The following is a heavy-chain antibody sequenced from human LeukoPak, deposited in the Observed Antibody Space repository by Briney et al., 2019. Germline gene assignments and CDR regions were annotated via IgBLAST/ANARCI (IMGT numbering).Heavy chain of an antibody. CDR2: ISSSGSTI. CDR1: GFTFSDYY. D-gene: IGHD3-3*01. J-gene: IGHJ6*03. V-gene: IGHV3-11*01. Sequence: GGSLGLSCAASGFTFSDYYMSWIRQAPGKGLEWVSYISSSGSTIYYADSVKGRFTISRDNAKNSLYLQMNSLRAEDTAVYYCARTYYDFWSGYYTPYMDVWGKGTTVTVSS. CDR3: ARTYYDFWSGYYTPYMDV.